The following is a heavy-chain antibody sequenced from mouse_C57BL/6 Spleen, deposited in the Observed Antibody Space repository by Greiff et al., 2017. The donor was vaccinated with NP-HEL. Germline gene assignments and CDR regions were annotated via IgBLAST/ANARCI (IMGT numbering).Heavy chain of an antibody. CDR2: IDPSDSYT. CDR1: GYTFTSYW. J-gene: IGHJ4*01. Sequence: VQLQQPGAELVRPGTSVKLSCKASGYTFTSYWMHWVKQRPGQGLEWIGVIDPSDSYTNYNQKFKGKATLTVDTSSSTAYMQLSSLTSEDSAVYYCAYYYGSSDAMDYWGQGTSVTVSS. V-gene: IGHV1-59*01. D-gene: IGHD1-1*01. CDR3: AYYYGSSDAMDY.